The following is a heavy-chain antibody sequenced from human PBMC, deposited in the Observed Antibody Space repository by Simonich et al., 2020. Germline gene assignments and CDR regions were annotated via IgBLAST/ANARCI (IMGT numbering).Heavy chain of an antibody. V-gene: IGHV4-39*01. J-gene: IGHJ3*02. CDR1: GGSISSSSYY. CDR2: IYYSGCT. Sequence: QLQLQESGPGLVKPSETLSLTCTVSGGSISSSSYYWGWIRQPPGKGLEWSGSIYYSGCTHYNPSLKSRVTISVDTSKNQFSLKLSSVTAADTAVYYCARHAGFAFDIWGQGTMVTVSS. CDR3: ARHAGFAFDI. D-gene: IGHD6-13*01.